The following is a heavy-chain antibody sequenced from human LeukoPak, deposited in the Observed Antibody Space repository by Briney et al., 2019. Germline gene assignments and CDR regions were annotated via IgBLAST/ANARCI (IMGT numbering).Heavy chain of an antibody. D-gene: IGHD1-26*01. V-gene: IGHV3-7*01. CDR3: ASSYSRGFVN. J-gene: IGHJ4*02. CDR2: IKKDGSEK. Sequence: PGGSLRLSCAASGFTVSRNYMSWVRQAPGRGLEWVAYIKKDGSEKYYVDSLKGRFTISRDNAKNSLYLQMNSLRVEDTAVYYCASSYSRGFVNWGQGTLVTVS. CDR1: GFTVSRNY.